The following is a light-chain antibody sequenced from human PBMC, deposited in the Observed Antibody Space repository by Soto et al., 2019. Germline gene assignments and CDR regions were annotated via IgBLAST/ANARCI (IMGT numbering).Light chain of an antibody. CDR1: SSNIGSNY. CDR2: RNN. V-gene: IGLV1-47*01. CDR3: AAWDDSPNYV. Sequence: QSVLTQPPSASGTPGQRVTISCSGSSSNIGSNYVYWYQQLPGTAPKLLIYRNNQRPSGVPDRFSGSKSGTSASLAIIGLRSEDEADYYCAAWDDSPNYVFGTGTKVTVL. J-gene: IGLJ1*01.